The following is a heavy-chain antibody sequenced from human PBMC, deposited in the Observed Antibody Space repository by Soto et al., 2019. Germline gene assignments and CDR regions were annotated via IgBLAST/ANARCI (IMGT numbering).Heavy chain of an antibody. Sequence: EVQLLESGGGLVQPGGSLRLSCAASGFTFSSYAMTWVRQAPGKGLDWVAAISDSGGSTYYADSVKGRFTISRDNSKNTVYLQMSSLRAEDMAVYYCTLYCSGVTCSGHWGQGTLVTVSS. CDR1: GFTFSSYA. V-gene: IGHV3-23*01. D-gene: IGHD2-15*01. CDR2: ISDSGGST. J-gene: IGHJ4*02. CDR3: TLYCSGVTCSGH.